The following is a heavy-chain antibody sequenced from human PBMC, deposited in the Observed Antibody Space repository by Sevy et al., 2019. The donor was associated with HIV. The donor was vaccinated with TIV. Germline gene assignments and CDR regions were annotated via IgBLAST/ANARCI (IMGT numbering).Heavy chain of an antibody. CDR1: GGSISSYY. V-gene: IGHV4-59*01. CDR3: ARVAADGSGYYGDWFDP. D-gene: IGHD3-22*01. CDR2: IYYSGST. Sequence: SETLSLTCTVSGGSISSYYWSWIRQPPGKGLEWIGYIYYSGSTNDNPSLKSRVTISVDTSKNQSSLKLSSVTAADTAVYYCARVAADGSGYYGDWFDPWGQGTLVTVSS. J-gene: IGHJ5*02.